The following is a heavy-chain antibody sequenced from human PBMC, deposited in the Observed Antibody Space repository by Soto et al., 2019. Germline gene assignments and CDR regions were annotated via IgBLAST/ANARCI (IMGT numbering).Heavy chain of an antibody. Sequence: QVQLVESGGGVVQPGRSLRLSCAASGFTFSIYGMHWVRQAPGKGLEWVAVIWYDGSNKYYADSVKGRFTISRDNSKNALYRKMTTLRPEDAAVYYCGREERAKFPPWFPGVFDIGGKGTMVPVSS. V-gene: IGHV3-33*01. D-gene: IGHD3-9*01. CDR2: IWYDGSNK. CDR3: GREERAKFPPWFPGVFDI. CDR1: GFTFSIYG. J-gene: IGHJ3*02.